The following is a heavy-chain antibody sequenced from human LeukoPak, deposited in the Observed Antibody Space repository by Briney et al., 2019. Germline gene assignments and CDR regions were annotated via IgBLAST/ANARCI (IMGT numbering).Heavy chain of an antibody. V-gene: IGHV3-23*01. CDR3: AKDGGQGAVY. J-gene: IGHJ4*02. D-gene: IGHD3-16*01. Sequence: GGSLRLSCAASGFTFSSYVMSWVRQAPGKGLEWVSAISGSAGSTYYADSVKGRFTISRDNSKNTLYLQMNSLRAEDMAVYYCAKDGGQGAVYWGQGTLVSDSS. CDR2: ISGSAGST. CDR1: GFTFSSYV.